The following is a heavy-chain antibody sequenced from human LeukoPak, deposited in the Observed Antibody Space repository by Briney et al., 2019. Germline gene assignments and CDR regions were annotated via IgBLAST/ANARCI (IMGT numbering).Heavy chain of an antibody. CDR2: ISYDGNAK. CDR1: GLSFSNYA. Sequence: GGSLRLSCAASGLSFSNYAMHWVRQAPGKGLDWVSVISYDGNAKYYADSVKGRITISRDNSKNTLFLQMNSLRAEDTAVYYCASPGGYCSSATCYLFDYWGQGTLVTVSS. CDR3: ASPGGYCSSATCYLFDY. V-gene: IGHV3-30-3*01. J-gene: IGHJ4*02. D-gene: IGHD2-2*01.